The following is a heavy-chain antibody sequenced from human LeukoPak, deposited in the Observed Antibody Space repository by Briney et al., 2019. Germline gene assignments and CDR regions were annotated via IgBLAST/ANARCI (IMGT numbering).Heavy chain of an antibody. CDR3: AKRDHDYGDYVASD. D-gene: IGHD4-17*01. J-gene: IGHJ4*02. CDR1: GFTFSSYA. Sequence: GGSLRLSCAASGFTFSSYAMSWVRQAPGKGLEWVSAISGSGGSTYYADSVKGRFHISRDNSKNPLYLQMNSLRAEDTAVYYCAKRDHDYGDYVASDWGQGTLVTVSS. CDR2: ISGSGGST. V-gene: IGHV3-23*01.